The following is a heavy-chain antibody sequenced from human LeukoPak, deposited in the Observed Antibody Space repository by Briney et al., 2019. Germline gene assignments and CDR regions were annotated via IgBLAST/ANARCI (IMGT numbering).Heavy chain of an antibody. J-gene: IGHJ5*02. V-gene: IGHV3-23*01. D-gene: IGHD3-22*01. CDR2: ISGSGANT. CDR3: ARGLVDVHDSSGYYSNWFDP. Sequence: PGGSLRLSCAASGFTFTSYAMTWVRQAPGKGLEWVSAISGSGANTYYADSVKGRFTISRDNSKNTLYVQMNSLRVDDTAVYYCARGLVDVHDSSGYYSNWFDPWGQGTMVTVSS. CDR1: GFTFTSYA.